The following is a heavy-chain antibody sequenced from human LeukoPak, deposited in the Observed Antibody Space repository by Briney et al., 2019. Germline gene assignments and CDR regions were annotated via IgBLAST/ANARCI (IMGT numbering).Heavy chain of an antibody. CDR1: GGSISSSNW. CDR2: IYHSGST. J-gene: IGHJ4*02. V-gene: IGHV4-4*02. CDR3: AGSPTRSGSYSLFDY. D-gene: IGHD1-26*01. Sequence: PSETLSLTCAVSGGSISSSNWWSWVRQPPGKGLEWIGEIYHSGSTNYNPSLKSRVTISVDKSKNQFSLKLSSVTAADTAVYYCAGSPTRSGSYSLFDYWGQGTLVTVSS.